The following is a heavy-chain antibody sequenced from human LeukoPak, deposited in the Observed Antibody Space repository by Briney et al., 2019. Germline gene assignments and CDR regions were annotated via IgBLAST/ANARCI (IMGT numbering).Heavy chain of an antibody. CDR3: ARDPYSGYDSPDY. J-gene: IGHJ4*02. V-gene: IGHV3-21*01. CDR2: ISSSSSYI. D-gene: IGHD5-12*01. Sequence: GGSLRLSCAASGFTFSSYAMSWVRQAPGKGLEWVSSISSSSSYIYYADSVKGRFTISRDNAKNSLYLQMNSLRAEDTAVYYCARDPYSGYDSPDYWGQGTLVTVSS. CDR1: GFTFSSYA.